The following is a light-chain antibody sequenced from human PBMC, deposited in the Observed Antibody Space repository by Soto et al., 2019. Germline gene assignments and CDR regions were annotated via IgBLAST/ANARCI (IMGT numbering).Light chain of an antibody. CDR2: DVS. Sequence: QSALTQPASLSGSPGQSIAISCTGTSSDVVGFHDVSWYQQHPGKAPKFMIYDVSSRPSGVAARFSGSKSVNTASLTISGLQAEDEADYECASYTPCSTDVFGTGTKLTVL. J-gene: IGLJ1*01. CDR3: ASYTPCSTDV. V-gene: IGLV2-14*03. CDR1: SSDVVGFHD.